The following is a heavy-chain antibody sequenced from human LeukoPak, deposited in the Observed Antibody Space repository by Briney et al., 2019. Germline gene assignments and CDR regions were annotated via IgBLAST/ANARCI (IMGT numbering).Heavy chain of an antibody. J-gene: IGHJ4*02. CDR2: IYHSGST. D-gene: IGHD6-19*01. V-gene: IGHV4-4*02. CDR1: GFTFRSFAM. Sequence: GSLRLSCAASGFTFRSFAMSWVRQAPGKGLEWIGEIYHSGSTNYNPSLKSRVTISVDKSKNQFSLKLSSVTAADTAVYYCARLSVAGTINYFDYWGQGTLVTVSS. CDR3: ARLSVAGTINYFDY.